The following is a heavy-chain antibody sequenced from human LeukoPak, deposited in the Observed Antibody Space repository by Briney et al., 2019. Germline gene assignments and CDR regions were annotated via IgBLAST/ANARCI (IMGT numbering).Heavy chain of an antibody. D-gene: IGHD3-10*01. CDR2: ISSSSSYI. V-gene: IGHV3-21*01. J-gene: IGHJ6*03. CDR3: ARDEYYCSGSYYNYYYYMDV. CDR1: GFTFSSYS. Sequence: GGSLRLFCVASGFTFSSYSMNWVRQAPGKGLEWVSSISSSSSYIYYADSVKGRFTISRDNAKNSLYLQMNSLRAEDTAVYYCARDEYYCSGSYYNYYYYMDVWGKGTTVTVSS.